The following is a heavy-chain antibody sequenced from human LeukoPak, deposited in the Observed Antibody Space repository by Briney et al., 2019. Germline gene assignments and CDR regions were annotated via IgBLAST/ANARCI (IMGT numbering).Heavy chain of an antibody. J-gene: IGHJ3*02. CDR1: GFAFSSYA. D-gene: IGHD1-26*01. Sequence: GGSLRLSCAASGFAFSSYAMSWVRQAPGKGLEWVANIKQDGSEKYYVDSVKGRFTISRDNAMNSLYLQMNSLRAEDTAVYYCARFFLKGSPDAFDIWGQGTMVTVSS. CDR3: ARFFLKGSPDAFDI. V-gene: IGHV3-7*01. CDR2: IKQDGSEK.